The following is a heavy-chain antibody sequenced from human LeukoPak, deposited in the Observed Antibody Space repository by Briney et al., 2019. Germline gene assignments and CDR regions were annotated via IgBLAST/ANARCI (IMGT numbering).Heavy chain of an antibody. Sequence: GGSLRLSCVASGFSFSTYDMYWVRQAAGRGPEWVSVIGTNEDTFYLGSVKDRFTISRENGKNSLYLQMNSPRVDDTAVYYCVREWRGIASHYHGMDVWGQGTTVTVSS. V-gene: IGHV3-13*01. CDR1: GFSFSTYD. D-gene: IGHD6-13*01. CDR3: VREWRGIASHYHGMDV. CDR2: IGTNEDT. J-gene: IGHJ6*02.